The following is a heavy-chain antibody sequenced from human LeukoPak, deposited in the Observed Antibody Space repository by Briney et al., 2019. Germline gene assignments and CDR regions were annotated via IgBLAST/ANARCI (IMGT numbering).Heavy chain of an antibody. CDR2: IYTSGST. Sequence: SETLSLTCTVSGGSISSYYWSWIRQPAGKGREWIGRIYTSGSTNYNPSLKSRVTMSVDTSKNQFSLKLSSVTAADTAVYYCARDRDGYDEGDAFDIWGQGTMVTVSS. J-gene: IGHJ3*02. CDR3: ARDRDGYDEGDAFDI. CDR1: GGSISSYY. V-gene: IGHV4-4*07. D-gene: IGHD5-12*01.